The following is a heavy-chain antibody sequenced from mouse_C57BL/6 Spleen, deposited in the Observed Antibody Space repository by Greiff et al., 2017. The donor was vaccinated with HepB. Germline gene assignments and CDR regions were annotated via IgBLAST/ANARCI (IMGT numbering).Heavy chain of an antibody. CDR2: IHPNSGST. Sequence: VQLQQSGAELVKPGASVKLSCPASGYTFTSYWMHWVKQRPGQGLEWIGMIHPNSGSTNYNEKFKSKATLTVDKASSTAYMQLSSLTSEDSAVYYCATYDYFDYWGQSTTRTVSS. CDR3: ATYDYFDY. CDR1: GYTFTSYW. D-gene: IGHD2-3*01. J-gene: IGHJ2*01. V-gene: IGHV1-64*01.